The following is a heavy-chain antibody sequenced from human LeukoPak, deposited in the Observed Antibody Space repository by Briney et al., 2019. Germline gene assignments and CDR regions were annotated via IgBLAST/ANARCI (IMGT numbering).Heavy chain of an antibody. V-gene: IGHV3-11*01. D-gene: IGHD6-13*01. J-gene: IGHJ4*02. CDR3: ARGQIAAAAEFDY. CDR2: ISSSGSTI. Sequence: KTGGSLRLSCAASGFTFSDYYMSWIRQAPGKGLEWVSYISSSGSTIYYADSVKGRFTISRDNAKNSLYLQMNSLRAEDTAVYYCARGQIAAAAEFDYWGQGTLVTVSS. CDR1: GFTFSDYY.